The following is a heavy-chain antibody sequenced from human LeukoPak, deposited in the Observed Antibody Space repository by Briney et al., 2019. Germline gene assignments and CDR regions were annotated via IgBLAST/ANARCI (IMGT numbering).Heavy chain of an antibody. CDR2: INPNSGGT. V-gene: IGHV1-2*02. CDR3: ASSGSYYTPSSFFVY. J-gene: IGHJ4*02. CDR1: GYTFTGYY. Sequence: ASVKVSCKASGYTFTGYYMHWVRQAPGQGLEWMGWINPNSGGTNYAQKFQGRVTMTSDTSISTAYMELSRLRSDDTAVYYCASSGSYYTPSSFFVYWGQGTLVTVSS. D-gene: IGHD3-10*01.